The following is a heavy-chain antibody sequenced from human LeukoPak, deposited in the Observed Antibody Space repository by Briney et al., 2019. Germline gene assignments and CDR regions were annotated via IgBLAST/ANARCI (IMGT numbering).Heavy chain of an antibody. CDR3: AKDGFQH. CDR1: GVSISDYY. J-gene: IGHJ1*01. CDR2: ISGSGGST. Sequence: ETLSLTCTVSGVSISDYYWSWVRQAPGKGLEWVSAISGSGGSTYYADSVKGRFTISRDNSKNTLYLQMNSLRAEDTAVYYCAKDGFQHWGQGTLVTVSS. V-gene: IGHV3-23*01.